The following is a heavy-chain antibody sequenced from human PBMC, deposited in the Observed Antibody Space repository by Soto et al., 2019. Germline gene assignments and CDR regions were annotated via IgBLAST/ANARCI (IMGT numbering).Heavy chain of an antibody. CDR2: ISYDGSNK. CDR3: ARDIHYDSSGPPDY. CDR1: GFTFSSYA. J-gene: IGHJ4*02. V-gene: IGHV3-30-3*01. Sequence: GGSLRLSCAASGFTFSSYAMHWVRQAPGKGLEWVAVISYDGSNKYYADSVKGRFTISRDNSKNTLYLQMNSLRAEDTAVYYCARDIHYDSSGPPDYWGQGTLVTVSS. D-gene: IGHD3-22*01.